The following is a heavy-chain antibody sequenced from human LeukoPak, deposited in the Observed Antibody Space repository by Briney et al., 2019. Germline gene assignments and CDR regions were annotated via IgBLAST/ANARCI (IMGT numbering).Heavy chain of an antibody. CDR2: IYYSGST. V-gene: IGHV4-39*07. CDR1: GGSISSYY. CDR3: ARDNLRNRNLDY. J-gene: IGHJ4*02. D-gene: IGHD1-14*01. Sequence: PSETLSLTCTVSGGSISSYYWGWIRQPPGKGLEWIGSIYYSGSTYYNPSLKSRVTISVDTSKNQFSLKLSSVTAADTAVYYCARDNLRNRNLDYWGQGTLVTVSS.